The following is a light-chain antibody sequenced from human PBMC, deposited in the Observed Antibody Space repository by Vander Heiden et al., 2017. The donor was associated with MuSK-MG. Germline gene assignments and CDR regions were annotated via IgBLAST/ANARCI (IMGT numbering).Light chain of an antibody. CDR1: RSDVGGYNY. Sequence: SALTQPPSASGSPGPSVTISCTGTRSDVGGYNYVSWYQQHPGKAPKLMIYEVSKRPAGVPDRFSGSKSGNTASLTVSGRQDEEEADYCCSSYAGSNNLVFGGGTKLTVL. CDR2: EVS. J-gene: IGLJ3*02. CDR3: SSYAGSNNLV. V-gene: IGLV2-8*01.